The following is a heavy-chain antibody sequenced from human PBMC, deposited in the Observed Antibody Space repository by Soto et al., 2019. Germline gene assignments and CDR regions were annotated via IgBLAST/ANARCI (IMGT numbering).Heavy chain of an antibody. J-gene: IGHJ5*02. CDR3: ARGGRGWLQLLAGFLRGDRCFDP. V-gene: IGHV4-34*01. Sequence: PSETLSLTCAVYGGSFSGYYWSWIRQPPGKGLEWIGEINHSGSTNYNPSLKSRVTISVDTSKNQFSLKLSSVTAADTAVYYCARGGRGWLQLLAGFLRGDRCFDPWGQGTLVTVSS. CDR1: GGSFSGYY. D-gene: IGHD5-12*01. CDR2: INHSGST.